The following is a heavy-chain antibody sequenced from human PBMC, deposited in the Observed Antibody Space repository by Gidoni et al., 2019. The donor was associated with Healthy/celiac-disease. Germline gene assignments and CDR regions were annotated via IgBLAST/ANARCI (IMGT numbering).Heavy chain of an antibody. CDR3: ARDSNPYYFDY. J-gene: IGHJ4*02. CDR1: GFTVSSNY. Sequence: EVQLVESGGGLIQPGGSLRLSCAPSGFTVSSNYMSWVRQAPGKGLEWVSVIYSGGSTYYADSVKGRFTISRDNSKNTLYLQMNSLRAEDTAVYYCARDSNPYYFDYWGQGTLVTVSS. D-gene: IGHD3-3*02. CDR2: IYSGGST. V-gene: IGHV3-53*01.